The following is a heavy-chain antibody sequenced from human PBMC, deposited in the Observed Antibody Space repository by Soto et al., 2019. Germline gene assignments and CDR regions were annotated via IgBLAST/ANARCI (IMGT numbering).Heavy chain of an antibody. Sequence: SVKVSCKVSGGTFSSYAVSWVRQAPGQGLEWMGVIIPPLNTPKYAPKFQDRVTITADASATIAYMEVSSPRSEDTAVYYCARESSSPNYYYYGMAVWGKGTTVPVSS. CDR3: ARESSSPNYYYYGMAV. J-gene: IGHJ6*04. CDR1: GGTFSSYA. D-gene: IGHD6-6*01. CDR2: IIPPLNTP. V-gene: IGHV1-69*01.